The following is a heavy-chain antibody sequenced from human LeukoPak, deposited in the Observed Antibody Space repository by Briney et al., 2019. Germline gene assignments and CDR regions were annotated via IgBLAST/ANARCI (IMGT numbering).Heavy chain of an antibody. V-gene: IGHV4-61*02. J-gene: IGHJ6*03. CDR3: ARGANYYGSGSYSLYYYYMDV. Sequence: PSETLSLTCTVSGGSISSSNYYWSWIRQPAGKGLEWIGRIYTSGSTNYNPPLKSRVTISVDTSKNQFSLKLSSVTAADTAVYYCARGANYYGSGSYSLYYYYMDVWGKGTTVTVSS. CDR1: GGSISSSNYY. CDR2: IYTSGST. D-gene: IGHD3-10*01.